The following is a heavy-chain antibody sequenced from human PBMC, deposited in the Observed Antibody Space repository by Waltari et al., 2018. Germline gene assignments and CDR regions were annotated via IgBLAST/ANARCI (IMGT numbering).Heavy chain of an antibody. Sequence: EVQLVESGGGLVQPGGSLSLSCAASGFTFSSYSMNWVRQAPGKGLEWVSYISSSSSTIYYADSVKGRFTISRDNAKNSLYLQMNSLRAEDTAVYYCARGGGSYPDAFDIWGQGTMVTVSS. CDR2: ISSSSSTI. J-gene: IGHJ3*02. D-gene: IGHD1-26*01. CDR3: ARGGGSYPDAFDI. V-gene: IGHV3-48*04. CDR1: GFTFSSYS.